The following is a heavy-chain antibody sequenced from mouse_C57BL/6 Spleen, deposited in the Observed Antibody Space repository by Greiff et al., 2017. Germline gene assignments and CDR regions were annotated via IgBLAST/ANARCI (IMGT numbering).Heavy chain of an antibody. V-gene: IGHV1-81*01. J-gene: IGHJ3*01. Sequence: VKLVESGAELARPGASVKLSCKASGYTFTSYGISWVKQRTGQGLEWIGEIYPRSGNTYYNEKFKGKATLTADKSSSTAYMELRSLTSEDSAVYFCARQGGGYEVAYWGQGTLVTVSA. CDR2: IYPRSGNT. D-gene: IGHD2-2*01. CDR1: GYTFTSYG. CDR3: ARQGGGYEVAY.